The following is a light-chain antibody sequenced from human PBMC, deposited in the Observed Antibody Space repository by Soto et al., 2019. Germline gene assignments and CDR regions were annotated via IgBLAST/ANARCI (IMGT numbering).Light chain of an antibody. CDR2: EVN. J-gene: IGLJ2*01. V-gene: IGLV2-14*01. Sequence: QSALTQPASVSGSPGQSIPISFTGTSSDVGGYNYVSWYQQHPGKAPQLISYEVNNRPSGVSTRFSGSKSGNTASLTISGLQAEDEADYYCSSYTSSSTDVLFGGGTKLTVL. CDR1: SSDVGGYNY. CDR3: SSYTSSSTDVL.